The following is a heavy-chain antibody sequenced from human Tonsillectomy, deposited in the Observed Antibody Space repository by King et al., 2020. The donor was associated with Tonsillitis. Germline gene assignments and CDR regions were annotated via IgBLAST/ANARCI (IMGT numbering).Heavy chain of an antibody. D-gene: IGHD1-26*01. CDR2: IDWDDDK. CDR1: GFSLKSTGTC. J-gene: IGHJ6*02. Sequence: VTLKESGPALVKPPQTLTLTCTVSGFSLKSTGTCVSWIRQPPGKALEWLAVIDWDDDKYYNTSLTTRLTISKETSKNQVVLTMTNMDTADTATYYCARIHVNSETVYDYGLDVWGQGTAVTVSS. V-gene: IGHV2-70*01. CDR3: ARIHVNSETVYDYGLDV.